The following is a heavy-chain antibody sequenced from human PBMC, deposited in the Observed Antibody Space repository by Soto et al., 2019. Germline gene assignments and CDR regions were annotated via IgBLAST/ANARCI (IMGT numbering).Heavy chain of an antibody. CDR1: GGSISSSSFY. CDR2: VYYGGST. Sequence: PSETLSLTCTVSGGSISSSSFYWGWIRQPPGKGLEWIGSVYYGGSTYYNPSLESRVTISVDTSKNQFSLRLSSVTAADTAMYYCARQDRTVNRDPYYYGMDVWGQGTTVTVS. D-gene: IGHD3-10*01. V-gene: IGHV4-39*01. CDR3: ARQDRTVNRDPYYYGMDV. J-gene: IGHJ6*02.